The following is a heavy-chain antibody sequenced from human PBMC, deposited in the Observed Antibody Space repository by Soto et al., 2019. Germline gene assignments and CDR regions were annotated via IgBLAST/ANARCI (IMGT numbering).Heavy chain of an antibody. Sequence: QLQLQESGPGLVKPSETLSLTCTVSGGSISSSSYYWGWIRQPPGKGLEWIGSIYYSGSTYYNPSLKSRVTISVDTSKNQFSLKLSSVTAADTAVYYCASRGIAAAGILFDPWGQGTLVTVSS. CDR1: GGSISSSSYY. V-gene: IGHV4-39*01. J-gene: IGHJ5*02. CDR3: ASRGIAAAGILFDP. D-gene: IGHD6-13*01. CDR2: IYYSGST.